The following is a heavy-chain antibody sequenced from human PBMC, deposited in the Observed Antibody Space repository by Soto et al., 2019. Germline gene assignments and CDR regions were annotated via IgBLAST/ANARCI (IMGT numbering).Heavy chain of an antibody. CDR3: ARAPTYEVWFDP. CDR1: GGSISSGGYS. J-gene: IGHJ5*02. D-gene: IGHD2-8*01. V-gene: IGHV4-30-2*01. CDR2: IYHSGST. Sequence: QLQLQESGSGLVKPSQTLSLTCAVSGGSISSGGYSWSWIRQPPGKGLEWIGYIYHSGSTYYNPSLQSRXIIXGXLSNNQFSLKLSSVTAADTAVYYCARAPTYEVWFDPWGQGTLVTVSS.